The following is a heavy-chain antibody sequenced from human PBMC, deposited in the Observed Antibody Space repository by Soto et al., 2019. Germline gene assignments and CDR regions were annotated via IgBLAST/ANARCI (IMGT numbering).Heavy chain of an antibody. Sequence: QVQLVQSGAELKKPGSSVKVSCSASGVTFSSYAFTWVRQAPGQGLEWIGNIIPVFRTSNYAQGFQGRLTVSADESTITIYMEVSSLRSEDTAVYFGAKYGSRDGGAGESWGQGTLVIVSS. J-gene: IGHJ1*01. CDR2: IIPVFRTS. CDR1: GVTFSSYA. CDR3: AKYGSRDGGAGES. V-gene: IGHV1-69*18. D-gene: IGHD2-21*01.